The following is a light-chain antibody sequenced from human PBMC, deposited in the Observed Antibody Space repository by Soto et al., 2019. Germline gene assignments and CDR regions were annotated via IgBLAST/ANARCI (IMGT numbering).Light chain of an antibody. V-gene: IGLV2-11*01. CDR3: CSYAGGFYV. J-gene: IGLJ1*01. CDR2: DVS. CDR1: SCDVGGYDY. Sequence: QSVLTQPRSVSGSPGQSVTISCTGTSCDVGGYDYVSWYQQHPGKAPKLMIFDVSKRPSGVPDRFSDSKSGSTASLTISGLQADDEADYYCCSYAGGFYVVGTGTRSPS.